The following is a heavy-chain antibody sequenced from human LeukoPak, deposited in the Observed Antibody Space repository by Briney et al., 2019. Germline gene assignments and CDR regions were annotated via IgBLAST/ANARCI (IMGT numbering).Heavy chain of an antibody. CDR2: MNQDGSER. CDR1: GFTFSSDW. Sequence: GGSLRLSCAASGFTFSSDWMTWVRQAQGQGLELVASMNQDGSERYYVDSSRGRFTISRDNAKNSLSLQMNSLRAEDTAVYYCARDPERGSYFDYWGQGTPVTVSS. J-gene: IGHJ4*02. CDR3: ARDPERGSYFDY. D-gene: IGHD1-26*01. V-gene: IGHV3-7*01.